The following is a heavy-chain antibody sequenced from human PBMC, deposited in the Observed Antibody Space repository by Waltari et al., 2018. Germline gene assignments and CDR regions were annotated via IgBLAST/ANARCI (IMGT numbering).Heavy chain of an antibody. CDR1: GGSISSYY. CDR2: IYYSGST. Sequence: QVQLQESGPGLVKPSETLSPTCTASGGSISSYYWSWIRQPPGKGREWIGYIYYSGSTNYNPSLKSRVTISVDTSKNQFSLKLSSVTAADTAVYYCARARREYDFWSGYPGADYYGMDVWGQGTTVTVSS. V-gene: IGHV4-59*01. J-gene: IGHJ6*02. CDR3: ARARREYDFWSGYPGADYYGMDV. D-gene: IGHD3-3*01.